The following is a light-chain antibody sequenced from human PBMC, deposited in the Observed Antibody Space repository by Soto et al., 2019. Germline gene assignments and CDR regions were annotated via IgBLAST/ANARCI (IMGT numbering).Light chain of an antibody. J-gene: IGKJ1*01. Sequence: DIQMTQSPSTLSASVGERVTITCRASPSISSWLAWYQQKPGKAPKLLIYVASSLESGVPSRFSGSGSGTEFTLTISSLQPDDFAAYYCQQYNSYSRTFGQGSKVEIK. CDR3: QQYNSYSRT. CDR1: PSISSW. V-gene: IGKV1-5*01. CDR2: VAS.